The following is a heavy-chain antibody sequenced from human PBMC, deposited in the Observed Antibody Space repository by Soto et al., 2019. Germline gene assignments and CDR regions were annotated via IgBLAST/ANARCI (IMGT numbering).Heavy chain of an antibody. V-gene: IGHV1-8*01. D-gene: IGHD5-18*01. CDR3: ASGIKGIPPSAFDI. J-gene: IGHJ3*02. Sequence: ASMKVSCKASGCTFSNYDINWVRQATGQGLEWMGWLNPNTDKTGSAQKFQGRVTMTRNTSISTAYLELSGLRSDDTAVYYCASGIKGIPPSAFDIWGQGTSVTVS. CDR1: GCTFSNYD. CDR2: LNPNTDKT.